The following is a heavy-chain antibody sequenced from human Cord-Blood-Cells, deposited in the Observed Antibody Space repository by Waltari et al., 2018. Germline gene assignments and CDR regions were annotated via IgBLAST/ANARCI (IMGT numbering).Heavy chain of an antibody. Sequence: QVQLVQSGAEVKKPGSSVKVSCKASGGTFSSYAISWVRQAPGRGLEWMGRVIPILCITNYEQKCQGRVPITADKSTSTAYMELSSLRSEDTAVYYCARYLTSSSSDPFDYWGQGALVTVSS. CDR2: VIPILCIT. V-gene: IGHV1-69*09. CDR1: GGTFSSYA. D-gene: IGHD6-6*01. J-gene: IGHJ4*02. CDR3: ARYLTSSSSDPFDY.